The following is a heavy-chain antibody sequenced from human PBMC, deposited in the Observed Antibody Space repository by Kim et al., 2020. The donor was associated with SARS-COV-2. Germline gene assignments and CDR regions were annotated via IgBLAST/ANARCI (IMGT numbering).Heavy chain of an antibody. CDR3: ARGAAGYYYYYGMDV. J-gene: IGHJ6*02. Sequence: SVKVSCKASGGTFSSYAISWVRQAPGQGLEWMGGIIPIFGTANYAQKFQGRVTITADESTSTAYMELSSLRSEDTAVYYCARGAAGYYYYYGMDVWGQGTTVTVSS. CDR1: GGTFSSYA. CDR2: IIPIFGTA. V-gene: IGHV1-69*13. D-gene: IGHD6-19*01.